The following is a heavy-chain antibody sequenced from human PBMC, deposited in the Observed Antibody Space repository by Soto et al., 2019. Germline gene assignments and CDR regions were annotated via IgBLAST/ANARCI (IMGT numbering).Heavy chain of an antibody. CDR3: AKGGGDSLRYGMDV. CDR2: ISGSGGSI. J-gene: IGHJ6*02. Sequence: EVQLLDSGGGLVRHGGALRLSCSASGFIFSSSAMNWVRQAPGKGLEWVSAISGSGGSIYYADSVKGRFTISRDNSKTTLYLQMDSLRAEDTAVYYCAKGGGDSLRYGMDVWGQGTTVTVSS. D-gene: IGHD2-21*02. V-gene: IGHV3-23*01. CDR1: GFIFSSSA.